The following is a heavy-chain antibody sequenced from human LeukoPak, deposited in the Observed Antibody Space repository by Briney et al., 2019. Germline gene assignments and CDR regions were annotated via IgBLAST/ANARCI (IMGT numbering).Heavy chain of an antibody. V-gene: IGHV3-21*01. J-gene: IGHJ6*03. D-gene: IGHD6-19*01. CDR1: GFTFSSYS. CDR2: ISSSSSYI. CDR3: ARDPYSGGYGAYYYYYMDV. Sequence: GGSLGLSCAASGFTFSSYSMNWVRQAPGKGLEWVSSISSSSSYIYYADSVKGRFTISRDNAENSLYLQMNSLRDEDTAVYYCARDPYSGGYGAYYYYYMDVWGKGTTVTVSS.